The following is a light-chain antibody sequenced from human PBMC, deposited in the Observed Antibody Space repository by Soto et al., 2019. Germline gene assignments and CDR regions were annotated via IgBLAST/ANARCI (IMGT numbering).Light chain of an antibody. CDR3: SSYTSSSTLGV. V-gene: IGLV2-14*01. CDR2: DVS. CDR1: SSDVGGYNY. J-gene: IGLJ2*01. Sequence: QSVLTQPASVSGSPGQSITISCTGNSSDVGGYNYVSWYQQHPGKAPKLMIYDVSNRPSGISYRFSGSKSGNTASLTISGLQAEDEADYYCSSYTSSSTLGVFGGGTKLTVL.